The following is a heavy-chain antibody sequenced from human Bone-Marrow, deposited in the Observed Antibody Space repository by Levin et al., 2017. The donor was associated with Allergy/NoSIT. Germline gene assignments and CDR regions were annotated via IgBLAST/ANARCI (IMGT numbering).Heavy chain of an antibody. Sequence: HGESLKISCKASGGSFNTFSIGWVRQAPGQDFEYMGGIIPIFDRMKSTQKFQDRVTFNADGSTATAYMELRNLRSDDTAVYFCVRDAGHYDSSGYFVVAFDVWGQGTMVTVSS. CDR3: VRDAGHYDSSGYFVVAFDV. V-gene: IGHV1-69*01. CDR1: GGSFNTFS. CDR2: IIPIFDRM. J-gene: IGHJ3*01. D-gene: IGHD3-22*01.